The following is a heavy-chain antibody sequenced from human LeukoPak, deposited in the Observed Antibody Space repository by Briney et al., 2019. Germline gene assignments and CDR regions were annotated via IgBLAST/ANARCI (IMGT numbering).Heavy chain of an antibody. CDR3: AKVNPDSGWYLNDY. J-gene: IGHJ4*02. CDR1: GFTFRSNW. V-gene: IGHV3-74*01. CDR2: IRPDGSGS. D-gene: IGHD6-19*01. Sequence: PGGSLRLSCAASGFTFRSNWMHWVRQAPGKGLVWVSRIRPDGSGSNYADSVKGRFTISRDNAKNTLYLQMNSLRAEDTAVYYCAKVNPDSGWYLNDYWGQGTLVTVSS.